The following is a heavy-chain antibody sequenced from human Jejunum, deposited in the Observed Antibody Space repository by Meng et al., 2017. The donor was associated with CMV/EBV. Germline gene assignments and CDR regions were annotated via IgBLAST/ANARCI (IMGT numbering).Heavy chain of an antibody. CDR2: VNPGNGKT. Sequence: VSCKASGYTFGIYGIHWVRQAPGQRIEWMGWVNPGNGKTKYSKEFQGRVTITRETSATTVHMELSSLGSDDTAIYYGVRVAGWRFDNWGQGTLVTVSS. D-gene: IGHD5-24*01. V-gene: IGHV1-3*01. CDR1: GYTFGIYG. CDR3: VRVAGWRFDN. J-gene: IGHJ4*02.